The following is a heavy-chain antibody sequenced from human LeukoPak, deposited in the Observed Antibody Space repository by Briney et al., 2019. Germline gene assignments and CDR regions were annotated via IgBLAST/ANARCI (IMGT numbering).Heavy chain of an antibody. Sequence: GGSLRLSCAPSEFTFASYCMSCVRQPPGKGLERVAHIKQDGSQKYYVDSLKGRFTISRDNAKNSLYLQMNNLRAEDTAVYYCTRVFYYGSRYYYMDGWGKGNTVTISS. D-gene: IGHD3-10*01. J-gene: IGHJ6*03. CDR3: TRVFYYGSRYYYMDG. V-gene: IGHV3-7*01. CDR2: IKQDGSQK. CDR1: EFTFASYC.